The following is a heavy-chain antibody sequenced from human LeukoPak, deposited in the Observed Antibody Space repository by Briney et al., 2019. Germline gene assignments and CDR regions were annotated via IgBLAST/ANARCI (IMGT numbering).Heavy chain of an antibody. CDR2: ISAYNGNT. J-gene: IGHJ4*02. Sequence: APVKVSCRPSVYTFTSHGIRWVRQARGPGLEGMGWISAYNGNTNNAQKLQGRLTMTTDTSTSTAYMEVRRLRSDATAVYYCARALSDDFWSAYQDYWGQGTLVTVSS. CDR1: VYTFTSHG. V-gene: IGHV1-18*01. CDR3: ARALSDDFWSAYQDY. D-gene: IGHD3-3*01.